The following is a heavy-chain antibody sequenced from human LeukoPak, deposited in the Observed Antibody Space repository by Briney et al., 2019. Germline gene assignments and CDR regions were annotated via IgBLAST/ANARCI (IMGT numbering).Heavy chain of an antibody. V-gene: IGHV4-34*01. D-gene: IGHD3-9*01. CDR3: ARTRLVRYFDWLLPGAPFDY. CDR2: INHSGST. CDR1: GGCFSGYY. Sequence: SETLSLTCAVYGGCFSGYYWSWIRQPPGKGLEWIGEINHSGSTNYNPSLKSRVTISVDTSKNQFSLKLSSVTAADTAVYYCARTRLVRYFDWLLPGAPFDYWGQGTLVTVSS. J-gene: IGHJ4*02.